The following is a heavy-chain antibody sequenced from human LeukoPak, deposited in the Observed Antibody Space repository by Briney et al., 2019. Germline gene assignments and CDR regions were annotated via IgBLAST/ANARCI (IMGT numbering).Heavy chain of an antibody. Sequence: GGSLRLSCAATGFTFSSHAMRWVRQAPGKGLQWVSSISGSGRSTYYADSVKGRFTISRDSSKNTLYLQMNSLRVEDTAVYYCMANVDFDYWGQGTLVTVSS. J-gene: IGHJ4*02. CDR3: MANVDFDY. CDR2: ISGSGRST. D-gene: IGHD5-12*01. V-gene: IGHV3-23*01. CDR1: GFTFSSHA.